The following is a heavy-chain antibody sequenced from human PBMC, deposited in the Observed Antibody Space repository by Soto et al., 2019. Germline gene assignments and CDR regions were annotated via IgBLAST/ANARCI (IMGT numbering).Heavy chain of an antibody. CDR3: ARHSGSYFRDY. CDR2: INPSGGST. Sequence: ASVKVSCKASGYTFTGYYMHWVRQAPGQGLEWMGIINPSGGSTSYAQKFQGRVTMTRDTSTSTVYMELSSLRSEDTAVYYCARHSGSYFRDYWGQGTLVTVSS. CDR1: GYTFTGYY. J-gene: IGHJ4*02. V-gene: IGHV1-46*01. D-gene: IGHD1-26*01.